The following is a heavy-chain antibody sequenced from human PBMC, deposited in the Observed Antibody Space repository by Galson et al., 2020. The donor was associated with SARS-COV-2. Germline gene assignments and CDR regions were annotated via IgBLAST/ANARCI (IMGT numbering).Heavy chain of an antibody. D-gene: IGHD3-9*01. CDR1: GGTFSSYA. V-gene: IGHV1-69*13. CDR2: IIPIFGTA. J-gene: IGHJ4*02. CDR3: ARDRDRPYYDILTGYYD. Sequence: SVKVSCKASGGTFSSYAISWVRQAPGQGLEWMGRIIPIFGTANYAQKFQGRVTITADESTSTAYMELSSLRSEDTAVYYCARDRDRPYYDILTGYYDWGQGTLVTVSS.